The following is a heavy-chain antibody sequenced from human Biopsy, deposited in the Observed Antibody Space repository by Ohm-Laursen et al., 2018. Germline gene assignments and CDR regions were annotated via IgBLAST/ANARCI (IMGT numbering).Heavy chain of an antibody. CDR3: ARLNSGTYDASDL. Sequence: GSLRLSCTASGFAFNLYEMNWVHQAPGKGMEWTSYIYGGGSPVSYADSVKGRFTISRDNAQNSLYLHMNSLRAEDTAVYYCARLNSGTYDASDLWGQGTMVIVSS. D-gene: IGHD1-26*01. CDR1: GFAFNLYE. V-gene: IGHV3-48*03. CDR2: IYGGGSPV. J-gene: IGHJ3*01.